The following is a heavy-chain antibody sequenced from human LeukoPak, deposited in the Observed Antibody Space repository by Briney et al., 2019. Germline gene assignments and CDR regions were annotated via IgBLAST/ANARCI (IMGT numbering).Heavy chain of an antibody. CDR2: IYTSGST. J-gene: IGHJ4*02. Sequence: SETLSLTCTVSGGSLSSYYWNWIRQPAGKGLEWIGRIYTSGSTNYNPSLKSRVTMSVDTSKNQFSLKLSSVTAADTAVYYCARDLKQWLVLRKYYFDYWGQGTLVTVPS. D-gene: IGHD6-19*01. V-gene: IGHV4-4*07. CDR1: GGSLSSYY. CDR3: ARDLKQWLVLRKYYFDY.